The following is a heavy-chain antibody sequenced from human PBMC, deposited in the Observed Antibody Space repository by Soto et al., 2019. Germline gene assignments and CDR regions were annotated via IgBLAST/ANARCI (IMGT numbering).Heavy chain of an antibody. CDR1: GGSISSYY. Sequence: SETLSLTCTVSGGSISSYYWSWIRQPPGKGLEWIGYIYYSESTNYNPSLKSRVTISVDTSKNEFSLKLSSVTAADTAVYYCAREGFGAAEDYWGQGTQVTVSS. D-gene: IGHD3-10*01. CDR2: IYYSEST. CDR3: AREGFGAAEDY. V-gene: IGHV4-59*01. J-gene: IGHJ4*02.